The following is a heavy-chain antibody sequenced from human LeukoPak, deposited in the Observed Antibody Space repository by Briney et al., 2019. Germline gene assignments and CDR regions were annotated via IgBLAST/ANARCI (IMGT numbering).Heavy chain of an antibody. D-gene: IGHD2-15*01. CDR1: GFTLRSYV. J-gene: IGHJ3*02. Sequence: GGSLRLSCAASGFTLRSYVMSWVRQAPGKGLEWVSGISGSGGSTYYADSVKGRFTISRDNSKNTLYLQMNSLRAEDTARYYCAKDRCSGGNCIDAFDIWGQGTMVTVSS. CDR3: AKDRCSGGNCIDAFDI. V-gene: IGHV3-23*01. CDR2: ISGSGGST.